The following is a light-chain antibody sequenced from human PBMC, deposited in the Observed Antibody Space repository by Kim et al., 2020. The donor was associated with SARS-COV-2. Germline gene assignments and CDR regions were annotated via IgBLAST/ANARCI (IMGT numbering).Light chain of an antibody. J-gene: IGKJ1*01. Sequence: SVGDRVTITCRASQSISSGLAWYQQKPGKAPKLLIYKASSLESGVPSRFSGSGSGTEFTLTISSLQPDDFATYYCQQYNSDAPWTFGQGTKVDIK. V-gene: IGKV1-5*03. CDR3: QQYNSDAPWT. CDR1: QSISSG. CDR2: KAS.